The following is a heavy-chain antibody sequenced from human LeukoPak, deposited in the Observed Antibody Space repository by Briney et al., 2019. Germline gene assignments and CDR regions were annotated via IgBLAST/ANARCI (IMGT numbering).Heavy chain of an antibody. CDR2: IYYSGST. Sequence: SETLSLTCTVSGGSISSSSYYWGWIRQPPGKGLEWIGSIYYSGSTYYNPSLKSRVTISVDTYKNQFSLKLSSVTAADTAVYYCARVKAAAGRDSDYWGQGTLVTVSS. D-gene: IGHD6-13*01. CDR1: GGSISSSSYY. J-gene: IGHJ4*02. V-gene: IGHV4-39*07. CDR3: ARVKAAAGRDSDY.